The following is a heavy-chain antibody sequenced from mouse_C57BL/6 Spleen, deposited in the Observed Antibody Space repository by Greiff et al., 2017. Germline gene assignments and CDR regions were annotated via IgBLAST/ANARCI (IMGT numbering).Heavy chain of an antibody. CDR2: IYPGDGDT. Sequence: QVQLQQSGAELVKPGASVKISCKASGYAFSSYWMNWVKQRPGKGLEWIGQIYPGDGDTNYNGKFKGKATLTADKSSSTAYMQLSSLTSEDSAVYFWARQGGNLYAMDYWGQGTSVTVSS. V-gene: IGHV1-80*01. D-gene: IGHD2-1*01. CDR1: GYAFSSYW. CDR3: ARQGGNLYAMDY. J-gene: IGHJ4*01.